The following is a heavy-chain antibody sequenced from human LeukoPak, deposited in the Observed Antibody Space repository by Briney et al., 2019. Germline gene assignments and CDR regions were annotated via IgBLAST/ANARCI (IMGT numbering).Heavy chain of an antibody. D-gene: IGHD6-13*01. CDR1: GGSISSSSYY. Sequence: SETLSLTCTVSGGSISSSSYYWGWIRQPPGKGLEWIGYIYYSGSTNYNPSLKSRVTISVDTSKNQFSLKLSSVTAADTAVYYCARGPSSSWPGEENWFDPWGQGTLVTVSS. CDR2: IYYSGST. CDR3: ARGPSSSWPGEENWFDP. J-gene: IGHJ5*02. V-gene: IGHV4-61*05.